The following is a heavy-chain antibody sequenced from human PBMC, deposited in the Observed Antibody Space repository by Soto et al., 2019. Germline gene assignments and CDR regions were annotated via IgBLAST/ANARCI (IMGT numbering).Heavy chain of an antibody. CDR2: IYYSGST. J-gene: IGHJ4*02. D-gene: IGHD6-25*01. Sequence: SETLSLTCTVSVVSISSGGYYWSWIRQHPGKGLEWIGYIYYSGSTYYNPSLKSRVTISVDTSKNQFSLKLSSVTAADTAVYYCARDRVAAAAYYFQYWGQGTLVTVSS. CDR1: VVSISSGGYY. V-gene: IGHV4-31*03. CDR3: ARDRVAAAAYYFQY.